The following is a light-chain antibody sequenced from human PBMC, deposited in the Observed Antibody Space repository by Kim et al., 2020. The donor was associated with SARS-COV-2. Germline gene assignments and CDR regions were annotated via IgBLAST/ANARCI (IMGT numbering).Light chain of an antibody. J-gene: IGKJ4*01. CDR3: QQRSNWLT. Sequence: SLSPGERATLSCRASQTINGYLAWYQQKPGQAPRLVMYSISKRAPGIPARFSGSGSGADYTLTISTLEPEDSAVYFCQQRSNWLTFGGGTKVEIK. V-gene: IGKV3-11*01. CDR2: SIS. CDR1: QTINGY.